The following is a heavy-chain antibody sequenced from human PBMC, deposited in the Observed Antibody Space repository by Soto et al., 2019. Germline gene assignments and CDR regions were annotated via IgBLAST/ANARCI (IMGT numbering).Heavy chain of an antibody. V-gene: IGHV4-59*01. CDR2: IYYSGST. CDR3: ASSLRQDYYYYYRDV. J-gene: IGHJ6*03. CDR1: GGSISSYY. D-gene: IGHD3-16*02. Sequence: QVQLQESGPGLVKPSETLSLTCTVSGGSISSYYCSWIRQPPGEGLEWIGYIYYSGSTNYNPSHKGRDTISVDTSKNQFSLKPSSVTAANTAVYYCASSLRQDYYYYYRDVWGKGTTVTVS.